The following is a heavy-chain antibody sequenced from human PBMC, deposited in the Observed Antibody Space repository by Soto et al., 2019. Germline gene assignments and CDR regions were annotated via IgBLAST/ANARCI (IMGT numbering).Heavy chain of an antibody. Sequence: KPGGSLRLSCAASGFTFSSYSMNWVRQAPGKGLEWVSSISSSSSYIYYADSVKGRFTISRDNAKNSLYLQMNSLRAEDTAVYYCARDPRLYCSGGSCYSVGYNWFDPWGQGTLVTVSS. D-gene: IGHD2-15*01. CDR1: GFTFSSYS. CDR3: ARDPRLYCSGGSCYSVGYNWFDP. V-gene: IGHV3-21*01. CDR2: ISSSSSYI. J-gene: IGHJ5*02.